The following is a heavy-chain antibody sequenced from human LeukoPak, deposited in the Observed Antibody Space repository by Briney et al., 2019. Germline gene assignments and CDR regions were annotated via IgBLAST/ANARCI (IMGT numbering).Heavy chain of an antibody. V-gene: IGHV3-21*01. CDR2: ISSSSNYV. CDR3: VREADYGDYRY. CDR1: GSTFSNFG. Sequence: TGGSLRLSCAASGSTFSNFGMTWVRQSPGKGLEWVSSISSSSNYVYSADSLKGRFAISRDNAKNSLYLQMNSLRVEDTAVYYCVREADYGDYRYWGQGTLVTVSS. J-gene: IGHJ4*02. D-gene: IGHD4-17*01.